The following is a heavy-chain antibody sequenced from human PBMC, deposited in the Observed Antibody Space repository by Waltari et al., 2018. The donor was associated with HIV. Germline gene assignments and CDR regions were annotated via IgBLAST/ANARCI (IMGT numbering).Heavy chain of an antibody. CDR1: GGSISSSSYY. CDR2: IYYSGGT. Sequence: QLQLQESGPGLVKPSETLSLTCTVSGGSISSSSYYWGWIRQPPGKGLEWIGSIYYSGGTYYNPSLKSRVTISVDTSKNQFSLKLSSVTAADTAVYYCARHNRGKGYCSGGSCYDYYYGMDVWGQGTTVTVSS. D-gene: IGHD2-15*01. V-gene: IGHV4-39*01. CDR3: ARHNRGKGYCSGGSCYDYYYGMDV. J-gene: IGHJ6*02.